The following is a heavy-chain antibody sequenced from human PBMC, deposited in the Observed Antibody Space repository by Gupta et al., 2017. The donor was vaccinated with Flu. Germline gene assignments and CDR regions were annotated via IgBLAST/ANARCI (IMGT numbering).Heavy chain of an antibody. CDR2: ISPTSGYS. CDR3: AREGGATLDS. CDR1: GFSFSSYR. Sequence: EVQLVESGGGLVKPGGSLRLSCSASGFSFSSYRMHWVRQAPGKGLEWVSCISPTSGYSEDADSAKGRFTVSRENAKSALYLQMKGLRAGDTAVYYCAREGGATLDSWGQGTLVTVSS. J-gene: IGHJ4*02. D-gene: IGHD1-26*01. V-gene: IGHV3-21*01.